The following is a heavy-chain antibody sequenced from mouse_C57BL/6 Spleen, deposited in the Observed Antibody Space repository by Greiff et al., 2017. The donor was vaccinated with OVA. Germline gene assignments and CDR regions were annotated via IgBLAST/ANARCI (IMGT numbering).Heavy chain of an antibody. D-gene: IGHD2-3*01. Sequence: EVQVVESGGGLVKPGGSLKLSCAASGFTFSDYGMHWVRQAPEKGLEWVAYISSGSSTIYYADTVKGRFTISRDNAKNTLFLQMTSLRSEDTAMYYCARTFYDGYLYYFDYWGQGTTLTVSS. J-gene: IGHJ2*01. CDR1: GFTFSDYG. CDR2: ISSGSSTI. V-gene: IGHV5-17*01. CDR3: ARTFYDGYLYYFDY.